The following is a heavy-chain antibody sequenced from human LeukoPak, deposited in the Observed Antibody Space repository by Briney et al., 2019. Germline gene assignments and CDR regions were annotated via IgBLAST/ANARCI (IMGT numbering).Heavy chain of an antibody. V-gene: IGHV4-34*01. CDR3: ARGKWLRSSFDY. CDR2: INHSGST. D-gene: IGHD5-12*01. J-gene: IGHJ4*02. CDR1: GGSFSGYY. Sequence: SETLSLTCAVYGGSFSGYYWSWIRQPPGKGLEWIGEINHSGSTNYNPSLKSRVTISVDTSKNQFSLKLSSVTTADTAVYYCARGKWLRSSFDYWGQGTLVTVSS.